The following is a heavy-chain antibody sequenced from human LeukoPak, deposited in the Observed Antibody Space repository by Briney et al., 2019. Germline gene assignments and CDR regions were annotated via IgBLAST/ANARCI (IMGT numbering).Heavy chain of an antibody. D-gene: IGHD6-13*01. V-gene: IGHV4-59*01. J-gene: IGHJ4*02. CDR2: IYYSGST. CDR1: GGSISSYY. Sequence: PSETLSLTCTVSGGSISSYYWSWIRQPPGKGLEWIGYIYYSGSTNYNPSLKSRVTISADTSKNQFSLKLSSVTAADTAVYYCARGSRYSSSWFYFDYWGQGTLVTVSS. CDR3: ARGSRYSSSWFYFDY.